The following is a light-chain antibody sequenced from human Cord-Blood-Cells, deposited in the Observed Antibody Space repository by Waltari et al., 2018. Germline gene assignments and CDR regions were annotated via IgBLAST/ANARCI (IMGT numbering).Light chain of an antibody. J-gene: IGLJ3*02. V-gene: IGLV3-19*01. CDR3: NSRDSSGNHWV. CDR2: GKN. Sequence: SSELTQDPAVSVALGQTVRITCQGDSLRSYYASWYQQKPGQAPVLVIYGKNNRPQGIPDRFSGSSSGNTASWTIAGAQAEDEADYYCNSRDSSGNHWVFGGGTKLTVL. CDR1: SLRSYY.